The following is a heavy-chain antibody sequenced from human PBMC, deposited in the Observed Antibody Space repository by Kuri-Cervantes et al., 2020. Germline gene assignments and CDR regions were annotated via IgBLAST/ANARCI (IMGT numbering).Heavy chain of an antibody. V-gene: IGHV4-34*09. CDR1: GGSFSGYY. J-gene: IGHJ6*02. CDR3: ARDGGLDGMDV. Sequence: SCAVYGGSFSGYYWSWIRQPPGKGLEWIGEINHSGSTNYNPSLKSRVTISVDTSKNQFSLKLSSVTAADTAVYYCARDGGLDGMDVWGQGTTVTVSS. D-gene: IGHD2-15*01. CDR2: INHSGST.